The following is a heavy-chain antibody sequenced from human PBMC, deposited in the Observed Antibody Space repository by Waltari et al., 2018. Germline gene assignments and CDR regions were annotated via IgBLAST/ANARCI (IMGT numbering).Heavy chain of an antibody. V-gene: IGHV2-70*04. CDR2: IDWDDDK. CDR3: ARTSGTNYYYYMDV. CDR1: GFSLSTSGMR. J-gene: IGHJ6*03. Sequence: QVTLKESGPALVKPTQTLTLTCTFSGFSLSTSGMRVSWIRQPPGKALEWLPSIDWDDDKLYRTSLKTRLTISKDTSKNQVVLTMTNMDPVDTATYYCARTSGTNYYYYMDVWGKGTTVTVSS. D-gene: IGHD1-7*01.